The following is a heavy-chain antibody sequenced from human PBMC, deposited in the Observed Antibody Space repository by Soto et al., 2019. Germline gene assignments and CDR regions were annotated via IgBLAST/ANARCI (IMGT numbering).Heavy chain of an antibody. CDR2: IIPIFGTA. Sequence: SVKVSCKASGGTLGSYAIIWVRQAPGQGLEWMGGIIPIFGTANYAQKFQGRVTITADKSTSTAYMELSSLRSEDTAVYYCAREKISRWLQFAYFDYWGQGTLVTVSS. CDR3: AREKISRWLQFAYFDY. CDR1: GGTLGSYA. J-gene: IGHJ4*02. V-gene: IGHV1-69*06. D-gene: IGHD5-12*01.